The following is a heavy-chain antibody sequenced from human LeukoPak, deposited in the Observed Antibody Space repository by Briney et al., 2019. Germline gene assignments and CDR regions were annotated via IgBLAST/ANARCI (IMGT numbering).Heavy chain of an antibody. J-gene: IGHJ4*02. V-gene: IGHV4-31*03. CDR1: GGSISSGGYY. CDR2: IYYSGST. Sequence: SETLSLTCTVSGGSISSGGYYWSWIRQHPGKGLEWIGYIYYSGSTYYNPSLKSRVTISVDTSKNQFSLKLSSVTAADTAVYYCARQHNWTFDYWGQGTLVTVSS. D-gene: IGHD1-20*01. CDR3: ARQHNWTFDY.